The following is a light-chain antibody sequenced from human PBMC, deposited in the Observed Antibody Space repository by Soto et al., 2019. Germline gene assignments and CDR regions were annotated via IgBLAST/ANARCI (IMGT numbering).Light chain of an antibody. CDR1: QSVSSSY. CDR3: QQYGTSPIT. V-gene: IGKV3-20*01. CDR2: GAS. Sequence: PGERATLSCRASQSVSSSYLAWYQQKPGQAPRLLIYGASSRATGTPDRFTGSGSGTDFTLTITRLEPEEFAVYYCQQYGTSPITVGQGTRLEI. J-gene: IGKJ5*01.